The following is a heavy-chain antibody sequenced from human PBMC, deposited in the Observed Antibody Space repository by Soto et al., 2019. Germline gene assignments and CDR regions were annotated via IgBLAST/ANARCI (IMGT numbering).Heavy chain of an antibody. CDR3: ARGPAYEYDPTAYFLN. CDR1: GFTFSSYG. Sequence: QVQLVESGGGVVQPGRSLRLSCAASGFTFSSYGMHWVRQAPGKGLEWVAVIRFDGNKKYYADSVKGRFDISRDNSENMLYLEMNGLRADDSAVYYCARGPAYEYDPTAYFLNWGQGTLVTVSS. CDR2: IRFDGNKK. V-gene: IGHV3-33*01. D-gene: IGHD3-9*01. J-gene: IGHJ4*02.